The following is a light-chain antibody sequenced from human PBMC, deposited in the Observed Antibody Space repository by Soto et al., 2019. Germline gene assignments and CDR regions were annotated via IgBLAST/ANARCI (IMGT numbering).Light chain of an antibody. V-gene: IGKV1-39*01. J-gene: IGKJ1*01. CDR2: AAS. Sequence: DIQMTQSPSSLSASVGDRVTIPCRASQSISSYLNWYQQKPGKVPKLLIYAASSLQGGVPSRFSGSGSGTDFTLTISSLQPEDFATYYCQQSFSAPWTFGQGTKVDIK. CDR1: QSISSY. CDR3: QQSFSAPWT.